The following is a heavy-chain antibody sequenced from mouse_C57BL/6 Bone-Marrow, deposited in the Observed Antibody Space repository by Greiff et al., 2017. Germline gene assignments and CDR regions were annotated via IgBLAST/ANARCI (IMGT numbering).Heavy chain of an antibody. CDR2: IHPNSGST. V-gene: IGHV1-64*01. J-gene: IGHJ3*01. Sequence: VQLQQSGAELVKPGASVKLSCKASGYTFTSYWMHWVKQRPGQGLEWIGMIHPNSGSTNYNEKFKSKATLTVDKSSSTAYMQLSSLTSEDSAVYYCARSMVTTGGPWFAYWGQGTLVTVSA. CDR3: ARSMVTTGGPWFAY. CDR1: GYTFTSYW. D-gene: IGHD2-2*01.